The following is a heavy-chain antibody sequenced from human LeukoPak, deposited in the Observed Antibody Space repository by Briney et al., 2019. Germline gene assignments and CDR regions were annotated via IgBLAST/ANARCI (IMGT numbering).Heavy chain of an antibody. Sequence: SETLSLTCTVSGGSINTYYWSWIRQPPGKGLEWIGYIYYSGSTNYNPSLKSRVTISVDTSKNQFSLKLSSVTAADTAVYYCARARLNNYYYYGMDVWGQGTTVTVSS. D-gene: IGHD1/OR15-1a*01. V-gene: IGHV4-59*08. J-gene: IGHJ6*02. CDR1: GGSINTYY. CDR2: IYYSGST. CDR3: ARARLNNYYYYGMDV.